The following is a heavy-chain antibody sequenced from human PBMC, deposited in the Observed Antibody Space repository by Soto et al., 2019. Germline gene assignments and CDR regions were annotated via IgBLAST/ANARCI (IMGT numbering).Heavy chain of an antibody. D-gene: IGHD1-26*01. J-gene: IGHJ6*01. CDR1: PYSFNSYW. Sequence: VESLKISWKGSPYSFNSYWIGWVRQMPGKGLEWMGIIYPPDSETRYSPSFQGQVTIAADKSISTAYLQWSSLKASYTAMYYCARLATQPGWEGDVWGQESTVTVSS. CDR2: IYPPDSET. V-gene: IGHV5-51*01. CDR3: ARLATQPGWEGDV.